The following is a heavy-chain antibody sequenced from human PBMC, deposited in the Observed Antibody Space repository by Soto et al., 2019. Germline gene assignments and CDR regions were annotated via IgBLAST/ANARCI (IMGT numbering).Heavy chain of an antibody. CDR2: INPILSMS. D-gene: IGHD3-10*01. J-gene: IGHJ4*02. CDR1: GDTFSFYS. V-gene: IGHV1-69*02. Sequence: QVLLVQSGAEVRKPGSSVKVSCKASGDTFSFYSIHWVRQAPGLGLEWMGRINPILSMSNYAQRFQGRVTMTADKSTSTAYMKLSGLRSEDTAIYYCASSYGSGYRAFDYWGQGALVTVSS. CDR3: ASSYGSGYRAFDY.